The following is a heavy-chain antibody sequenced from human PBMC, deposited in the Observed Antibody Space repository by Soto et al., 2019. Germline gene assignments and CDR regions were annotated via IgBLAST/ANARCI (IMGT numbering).Heavy chain of an antibody. CDR3: ARGRTVSSIGPLLV. D-gene: IGHD1-1*01. V-gene: IGHV1-18*01. CDR2: VSPKSGNT. J-gene: IGHJ1*01. CDR1: GYNFFDYG. Sequence: QIQLVQFGAEVKKPGASVKVSCKASGYNFFDYGVSWVRQAPGQGLEWMGWVSPKSGNTDFARKVQGRVTMTADTSTNTAYLELRGLRSDDTAVYYCARGRTVSSIGPLLVWGQGTLVSVSS.